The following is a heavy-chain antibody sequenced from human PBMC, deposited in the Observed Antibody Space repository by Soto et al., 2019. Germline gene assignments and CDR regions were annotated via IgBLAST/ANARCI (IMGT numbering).Heavy chain of an antibody. CDR1: GFTFSDYY. V-gene: IGHV3-11*06. J-gene: IGHJ4*02. CDR3: ARDSGQYQLLLGY. Sequence: QVQVVEYGGGLVKPGGSLRLSYAASGFTFSDYYMSWISQAPGQGLELVSYISSRSSYTNYADSVKGRFTISRDNAKKSLYLQMNSLRAEDTVIYYCARDSGQYQLLLGYSGQGALVAVSS. D-gene: IGHD2-2*01. CDR2: ISSRSSYT.